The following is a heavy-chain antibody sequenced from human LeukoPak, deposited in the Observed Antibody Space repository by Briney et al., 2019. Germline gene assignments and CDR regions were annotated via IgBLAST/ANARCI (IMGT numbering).Heavy chain of an antibody. CDR2: IYYSGST. V-gene: IGHV4-31*03. CDR3: AREGSSSWYHYFDY. D-gene: IGHD6-13*01. Sequence: PSETLSLTCTVSGGSISSGGYYWSWIRQHPGKGLEWIGYIYYSGSTYYNPSLKSRVTISVDTSKNQFSLKLSSVTAADTAVYYCAREGSSSWYHYFDYWGQGTLVTVSS. CDR1: GGSISSGGYY. J-gene: IGHJ4*02.